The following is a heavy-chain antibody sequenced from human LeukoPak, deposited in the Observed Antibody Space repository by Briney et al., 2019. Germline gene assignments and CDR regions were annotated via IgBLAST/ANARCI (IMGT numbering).Heavy chain of an antibody. Sequence: PSETLSLTCAIYDGSFSGYYWSWVRQPPGKGLEWIGEVNHSGTTNYNPSLKSRVTISVDTSKNQFSLKLNSVTAADTAVYYCARDGGAVVTGDAFDIWGQGTMVTVSS. CDR2: VNHSGTT. D-gene: IGHD2-21*02. CDR3: ARDGGAVVTGDAFDI. CDR1: DGSFSGYY. V-gene: IGHV4-34*01. J-gene: IGHJ3*02.